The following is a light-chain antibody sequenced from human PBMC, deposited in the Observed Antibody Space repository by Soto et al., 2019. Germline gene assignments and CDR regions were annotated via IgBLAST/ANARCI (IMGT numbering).Light chain of an antibody. CDR3: NSYAGGNNFVV. V-gene: IGLV2-8*01. Sequence: QSVLTQPASVSGSPGQSITLSCTGTSSDVGAYNYVSWYQQHPGKAPELMIYDVSNRPSGVPDRFSGSKSGNTASLTVSGLQAEDEADYYCNSYAGGNNFVVFGTGTKVTVL. CDR1: SSDVGAYNY. CDR2: DVS. J-gene: IGLJ1*01.